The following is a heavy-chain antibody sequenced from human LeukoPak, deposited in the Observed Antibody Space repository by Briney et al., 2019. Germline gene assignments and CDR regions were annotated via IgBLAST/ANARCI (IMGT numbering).Heavy chain of an antibody. CDR3: ARGGPNHGFDY. CDR2: VITNNGDT. J-gene: IGHJ4*02. V-gene: IGHV1-2*07. CDR1: GYTFTSYW. D-gene: IGHD1-14*01. Sequence: GASVKVSCKASGYTFTSYWMHWVRQAPGQGLEWMGWVITNNGDTKYAHKYQGRVTMTRDTSINTVYMELSMVTSDDTAMYYCARGGPNHGFDYWGQGILVTVYS.